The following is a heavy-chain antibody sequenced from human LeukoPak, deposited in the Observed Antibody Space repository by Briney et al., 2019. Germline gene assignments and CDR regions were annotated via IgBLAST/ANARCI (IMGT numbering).Heavy chain of an antibody. J-gene: IGHJ4*02. CDR1: GYTFTSYG. V-gene: IGHV1-18*01. D-gene: IGHD3-22*01. Sequence: GASVKVSCMASGYTFTSYGISWVRQAPGQGLEWMGWISAYNGNTNYAQKLQGRVTMTTDTSTSTAYMELRSLRSDDTAVYYCARDLIVVVNFDPPYFDYWGQGTLVTVSS. CDR3: ARDLIVVVNFDPPYFDY. CDR2: ISAYNGNT.